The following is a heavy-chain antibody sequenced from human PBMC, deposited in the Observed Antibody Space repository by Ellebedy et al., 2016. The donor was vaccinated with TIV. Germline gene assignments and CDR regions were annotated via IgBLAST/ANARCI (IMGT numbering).Heavy chain of an antibody. D-gene: IGHD3-3*01. CDR3: VGFGVFNL. CDR2: INTDGSST. Sequence: GESLKISCAASGFTFSSYWVHWVRQAPGKGLVWVSRINTDGSSTSYADSVKGRFTISRDNAKNALFLQMDGLRVDDSAVYYCVGFGVFNLWGQGAPVTVSS. V-gene: IGHV3-74*01. CDR1: GFTFSSYW. J-gene: IGHJ5*02.